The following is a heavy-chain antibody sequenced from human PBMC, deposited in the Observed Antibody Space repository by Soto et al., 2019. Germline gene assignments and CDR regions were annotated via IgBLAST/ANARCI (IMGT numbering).Heavy chain of an antibody. CDR2: INHSGST. CDR1: GGSFSGYY. V-gene: IGHV4-34*01. D-gene: IGHD6-19*01. CDR3: ARDPTLAVAETYGMDV. J-gene: IGHJ6*02. Sequence: SETLSLTCAVYGGSFSGYYWSWIRQPPGKGLEWIGEINHSGSTNYNPSLKSRVTISVDTSKNQFSLKLSSVTAADTAVYYCARDPTLAVAETYGMDVWSQGTMVTVSS.